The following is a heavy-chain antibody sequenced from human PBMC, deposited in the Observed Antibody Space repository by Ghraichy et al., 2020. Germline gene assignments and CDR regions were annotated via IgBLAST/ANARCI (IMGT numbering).Heavy chain of an antibody. V-gene: IGHV3-23*01. J-gene: IGHJ6*02. D-gene: IGHD3-9*01. CDR2: ISGSGGST. CDR1: GFTFSSYA. Sequence: LSLTCAASGFTFSSYAMSWVRQAPGKGLEWVSAISGSGGSTYYADSVKGRFTISRDNSKNTLYLQMNSLRAEDTAVYYCAKVLNYDILTGYFGGMDVWGQGTTVTVSS. CDR3: AKVLNYDILTGYFGGMDV.